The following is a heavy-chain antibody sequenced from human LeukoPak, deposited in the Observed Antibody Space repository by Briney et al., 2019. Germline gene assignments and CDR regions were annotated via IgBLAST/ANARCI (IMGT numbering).Heavy chain of an antibody. J-gene: IGHJ5*02. D-gene: IGHD4-11*01. CDR3: ARGKSDYSNYVMNWFDP. V-gene: IGHV4-30-4*08. CDR1: GGSISSGDYY. CDR2: IYYSGST. Sequence: TPSETLSLTCTVSGGSISSGDYYWSWIRQPPGKGLEWIGYIYYSGSTYYNPSLKSRVTISVDTSKNQFSLKLSSVTTADTAVYYCARGKSDYSNYVMNWFDPWGQGTLVTVSS.